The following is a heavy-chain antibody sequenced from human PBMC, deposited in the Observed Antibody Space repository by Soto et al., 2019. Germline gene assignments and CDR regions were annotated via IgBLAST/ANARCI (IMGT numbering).Heavy chain of an antibody. CDR1: GGTFSSYT. CDR2: IIPILGIA. V-gene: IGHV1-69*02. D-gene: IGHD6-6*01. Sequence: QVQLVQSGAEVKKPGSSVKVSCKASGGTFSSYTISWVRQAPGQGLEWMGRIIPILGIANYAQKFQGRVTITADKSTSTAYMELSSLRSEDTAVYYCATGSARDDFDIWGQGTMVTVSS. CDR3: ATGSARDDFDI. J-gene: IGHJ3*02.